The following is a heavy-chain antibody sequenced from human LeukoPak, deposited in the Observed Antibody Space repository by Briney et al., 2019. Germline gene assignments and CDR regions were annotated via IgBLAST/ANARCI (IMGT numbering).Heavy chain of an antibody. CDR2: ITSSSGSI. J-gene: IGHJ4*02. CDR3: ARDLAWGAY. D-gene: IGHD4/OR15-4a*01. V-gene: IGHV3-21*01. Sequence: GGSLRLSCAASGFTVSSNYMSWVRQAPGKGLEWVSSITSSSGSIYSADSVKGRLTISRDNAKNSLYLEMNSLRDEDTAVYYCARDLAWGAYWGQGTLVTVSS. CDR1: GFTVSSNY.